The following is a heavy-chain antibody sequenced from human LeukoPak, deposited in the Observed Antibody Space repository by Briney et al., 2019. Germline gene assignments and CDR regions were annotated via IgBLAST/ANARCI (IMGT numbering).Heavy chain of an antibody. Sequence: PGGSLRLSCAASGFTFSSYSMNWVRQAPGKGLEWVSYISSSSSTIYYADSVKGRFTISRDNAKNSLYLQMNSLRAEDTAVYYCASSLMITFGGVIVIPHDAFDIWGQGTMVTVSS. V-gene: IGHV3-48*01. CDR2: ISSSSSTI. CDR3: ASSLMITFGGVIVIPHDAFDI. CDR1: GFTFSSYS. J-gene: IGHJ3*02. D-gene: IGHD3-16*02.